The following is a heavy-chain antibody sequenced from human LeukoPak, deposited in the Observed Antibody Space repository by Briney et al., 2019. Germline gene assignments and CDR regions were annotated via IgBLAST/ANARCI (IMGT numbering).Heavy chain of an antibody. D-gene: IGHD2-2*01. V-gene: IGHV3-21*01. CDR3: ARDLRCSSTSCYNWFDP. J-gene: IGHJ5*02. Sequence: PGGSLRLSCAAPGFTSSSYTMNWVRQAPGKGLEWVSSISSGSSYIYYADSVKGRFTISRDNAKNSLYLQMNSLRAEDTAIYYCARDLRCSSTSCYNWFDPGAREPWSPSPQ. CDR1: GFTSSSYT. CDR2: ISSGSSYI.